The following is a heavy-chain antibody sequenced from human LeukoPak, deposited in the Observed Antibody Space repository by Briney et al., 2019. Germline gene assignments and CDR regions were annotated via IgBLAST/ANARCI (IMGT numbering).Heavy chain of an antibody. Sequence: GGFLRLSCTASGFTFGDYAMSWFRQAPGKGLEWVGFIRSKAYGGTTEYAASVKGRFTISRDDSKSIAYLQMNSLKTEDTAVYYCTRRPRLLSFDYWGQGTLVTVSS. CDR3: TRRPRLLSFDY. CDR2: IRSKAYGGTT. CDR1: GFTFGDYA. V-gene: IGHV3-49*03. J-gene: IGHJ4*02. D-gene: IGHD2-2*01.